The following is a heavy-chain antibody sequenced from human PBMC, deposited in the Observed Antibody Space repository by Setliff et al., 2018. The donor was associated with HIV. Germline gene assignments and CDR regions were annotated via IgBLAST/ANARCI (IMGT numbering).Heavy chain of an antibody. V-gene: IGHV3-48*01. CDR2: ISSSSSTI. Sequence: PGGSLRLSCEASGFTVSSSYMAWVRQAPGKGLEWVSYISSSSSTIYYADSVKGRFTISRDNAKNSLYLQMNSLRAEDTAVYYCARDLYRYSSSSWVFDYWGQGTLVTVSS. J-gene: IGHJ4*02. CDR3: ARDLYRYSSSSWVFDY. D-gene: IGHD6-6*01. CDR1: GFTVSSSY.